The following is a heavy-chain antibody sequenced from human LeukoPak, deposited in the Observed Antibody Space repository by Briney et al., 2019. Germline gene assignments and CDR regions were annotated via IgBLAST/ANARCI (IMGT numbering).Heavy chain of an antibody. CDR2: INHSGST. CDR1: GGSISSSSYY. V-gene: IGHV4-39*07. J-gene: IGHJ4*02. D-gene: IGHD6-13*01. Sequence: SSETLSLTCTVSGGSISSSSYYWSWIRQPPGKGLEWIGEINHSGSTNYNPSLKSRVTISVDTSKNQFSLKLSSVTAADTAVYYCARVIGSRSSSWYSHWGQGTLVTVSS. CDR3: ARVIGSRSSSWYSH.